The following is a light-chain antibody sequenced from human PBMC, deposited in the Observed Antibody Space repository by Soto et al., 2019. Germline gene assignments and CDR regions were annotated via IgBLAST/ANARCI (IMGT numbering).Light chain of an antibody. CDR1: QSVPRH. Sequence: EIVMTQSPVTLSVSPGERATVSCRASQSVPRHLAWYQQRPGLPPRLLIYDASSRATGVPDRFSGSGSGTDFILTISSLEPEDFAVYYCQQSSNWPPEITFGQGTRLEIK. CDR3: QQSSNWPPEIT. V-gene: IGKV3-11*01. J-gene: IGKJ5*01. CDR2: DAS.